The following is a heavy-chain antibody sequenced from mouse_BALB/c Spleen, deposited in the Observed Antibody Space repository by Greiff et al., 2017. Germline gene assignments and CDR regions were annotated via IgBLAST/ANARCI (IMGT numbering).Heavy chain of an antibody. CDR1: GYSITSDYA. V-gene: IGHV3-2*02. CDR2: ISYSGST. Sequence: EVNLVESGPGLVKPSQSLSLTCTVTGYSITSDYAWNWIRQFPGNKLEWMGYISYSGSTSYNPSLKSRISITRDTSKNQFFLQLNSVTTEDTATYYCAFYGNYWYFDVWGAGTTVTVSS. CDR3: AFYGNYWYFDV. D-gene: IGHD2-1*01. J-gene: IGHJ1*01.